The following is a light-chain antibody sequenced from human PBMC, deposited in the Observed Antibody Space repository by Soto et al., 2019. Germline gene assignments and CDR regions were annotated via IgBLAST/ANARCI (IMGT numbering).Light chain of an antibody. CDR3: QQTYSTPYT. Sequence: DIQMTQSPSSLSTSVGDRVTITCRASQRISYYLNWYQQKPGKAPKLLIYAASSLQSGVPSRFSGSGSWTDFTLTISTLQAEDSATYYCQQTYSTPYTFGQGTKLEIK. CDR1: QRISYY. CDR2: AAS. V-gene: IGKV1-39*01. J-gene: IGKJ2*01.